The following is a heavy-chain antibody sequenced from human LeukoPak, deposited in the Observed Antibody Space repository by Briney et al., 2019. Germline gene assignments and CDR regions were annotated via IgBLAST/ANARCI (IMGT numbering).Heavy chain of an antibody. CDR2: IYHSGST. V-gene: IGHV4-30-2*01. Sequence: SSETLSLTCTVSGDSISSGDYSWNWIRQPPGNGLEWIGYIYHSGSTYYSPTLESRVTMSVDRSKNQFSLKLSSVTAADTAVYYCARGRYYDSSDMKKKFDYWGQGTLVTVSS. CDR1: GDSISSGDYS. CDR3: ARGRYYDSSDMKKKFDY. J-gene: IGHJ4*02. D-gene: IGHD3-22*01.